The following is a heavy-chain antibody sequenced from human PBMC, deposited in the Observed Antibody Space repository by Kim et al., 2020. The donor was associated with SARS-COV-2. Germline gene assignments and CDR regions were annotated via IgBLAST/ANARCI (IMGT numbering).Heavy chain of an antibody. V-gene: IGHV3-7*03. J-gene: IGHJ4*02. CDR2: MKQDGRET. CDR3: ARGTRYSTTWYDY. CDR1: GFTITTYW. D-gene: IGHD6-13*01. Sequence: GGSLRLSCAASGFTITTYWMSWVRQAPGKGLEWVANMKQDGRETYYVDSVKGRFTISRDNAKNSLYLQMNSLRAEDTAVYYCARGTRYSTTWYDYWGQGT.